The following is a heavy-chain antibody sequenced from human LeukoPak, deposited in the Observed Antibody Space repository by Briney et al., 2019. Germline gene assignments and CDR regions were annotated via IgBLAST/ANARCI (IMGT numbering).Heavy chain of an antibody. J-gene: IGHJ4*02. D-gene: IGHD3-10*01. CDR2: ISNDGNNK. CDR1: GFTFSSYG. Sequence: QSGGSLRLSCEASGFTFSSYGIHWVRQAPGKGLEWVAAISNDGNNKYYADSVKGRFTISRDNSKNTLYPQMNSLRAEDTAVYYCAKEIYYGSGSYPDYWGQGTLVIVSS. V-gene: IGHV3-30*18. CDR3: AKEIYYGSGSYPDY.